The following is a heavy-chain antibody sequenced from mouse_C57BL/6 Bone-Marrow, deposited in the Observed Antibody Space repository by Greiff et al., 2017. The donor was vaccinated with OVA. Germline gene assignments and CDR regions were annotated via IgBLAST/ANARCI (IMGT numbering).Heavy chain of an antibody. Sequence: EVQLQQSGAELVRPGASVKLSCTASGFNIKDDYMHWVKQRPEQGLEWIGWIDPENGDTEYASKFQGKATITADTSSNTAYLQLSSLTSEDTAVYYCTTCGYGLGLGCWGQGTTLTVSS. J-gene: IGHJ2*01. CDR3: TTCGYGLGLGC. CDR2: IDPENGDT. V-gene: IGHV14-4*01. D-gene: IGHD2-2*01. CDR1: GFNIKDDY.